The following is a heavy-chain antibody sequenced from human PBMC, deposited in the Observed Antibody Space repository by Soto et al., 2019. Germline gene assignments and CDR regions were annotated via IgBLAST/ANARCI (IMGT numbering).Heavy chain of an antibody. V-gene: IGHV3-30*18. CDR3: AKPSSGYPLDY. CDR2: ISYDGSKK. Sequence: QVQLVESGGGVVQPGRSLRLSCAASGFTFSSYGMHWVRQAPGKGLEWVAVISYDGSKKYYADSVRGRFTISRDNSKNTLYLQMNSLRAEDTAVYYCAKPSSGYPLDYWGQGTLVTVSS. D-gene: IGHD3-22*01. J-gene: IGHJ4*02. CDR1: GFTFSSYG.